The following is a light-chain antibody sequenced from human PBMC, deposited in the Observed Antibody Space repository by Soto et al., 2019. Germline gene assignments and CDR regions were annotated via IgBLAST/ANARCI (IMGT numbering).Light chain of an antibody. CDR2: DTS. J-gene: IGKJ4*01. Sequence: EMGLTQSPATLSLSPGDRATLSCRASQSVSRYLAWYQQKPGQAPRLLIHDTSTRATGVPDTFSGSGSGTEFTLTLSSLEPEDSAMDYCQQRFSWPPTFGGGTHVESK. CDR3: QQRFSWPPT. CDR1: QSVSRY. V-gene: IGKV3-11*01.